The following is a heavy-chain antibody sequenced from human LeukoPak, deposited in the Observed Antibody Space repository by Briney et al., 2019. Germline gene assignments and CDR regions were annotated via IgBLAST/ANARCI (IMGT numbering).Heavy chain of an antibody. V-gene: IGHV3-30*02. CDR2: IRYDGSNK. D-gene: IGHD3-3*01. CDR3: AKGFDFWSGYPNNFDY. Sequence: SGGSLRLSCAASGFTFSSYGMHWVRQAPGKGLEWVAFIRYDGSNKYYADSVKGRFTISRDNSKNTLYLQMNSLRAEDTAVYYCAKGFDFWSGYPNNFDYWGQGTLVTVSS. CDR1: GFTFSSYG. J-gene: IGHJ4*02.